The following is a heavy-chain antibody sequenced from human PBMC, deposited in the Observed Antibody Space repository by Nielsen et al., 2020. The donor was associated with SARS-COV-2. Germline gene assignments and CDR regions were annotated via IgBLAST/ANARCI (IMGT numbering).Heavy chain of an antibody. D-gene: IGHD3/OR15-3a*01. Sequence: SVNVSCKASGYTFTDYYIHWVRQAPGQGLEWMGRINSYSCGTNYAQKFQGTVTMTRDASISTVYMGLTSDETAVYYCARARATIFGLVMSYGMDVWGQGTTVAVSS. J-gene: IGHJ6*02. CDR3: ARARATIFGLVMSYGMDV. V-gene: IGHV1-2*06. CDR1: GYTFTDYY. CDR2: INSYSCGT.